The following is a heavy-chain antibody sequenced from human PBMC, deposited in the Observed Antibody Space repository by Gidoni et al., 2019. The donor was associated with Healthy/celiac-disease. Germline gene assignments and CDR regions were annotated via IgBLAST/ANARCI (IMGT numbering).Heavy chain of an antibody. Sequence: EVQLVESGGGLVKPGGSLRLSCAASGFTFSSYSMNWVRQAPGKGLEWVSSISSSSSYIYYADSVKGRFTISRDNAKNSLYLQMNSLRAEDTAVYYCARGFMITFGGVIVGSDAFDIWGQGTMVTVSS. J-gene: IGHJ3*02. CDR2: ISSSSSYI. D-gene: IGHD3-16*02. CDR1: GFTFSSYS. CDR3: ARGFMITFGGVIVGSDAFDI. V-gene: IGHV3-21*01.